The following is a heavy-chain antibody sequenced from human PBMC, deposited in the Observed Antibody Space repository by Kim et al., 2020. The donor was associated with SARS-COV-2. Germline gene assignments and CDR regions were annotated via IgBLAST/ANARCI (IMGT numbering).Heavy chain of an antibody. CDR2: INSDGSST. D-gene: IGHD2-15*01. Sequence: GGSLRLSCAASGFTFSSYWMHWVRQAPGKGLVWVSRINSDGSSTSYADSVKGRFTISRDNAKNTLYLQMNSLRAEDTAVYYCARDPGYCSGGSCYSPRGSYYYYYMDVWGKGTTVTVSS. CDR1: GFTFSSYW. CDR3: ARDPGYCSGGSCYSPRGSYYYYYMDV. V-gene: IGHV3-74*01. J-gene: IGHJ6*03.